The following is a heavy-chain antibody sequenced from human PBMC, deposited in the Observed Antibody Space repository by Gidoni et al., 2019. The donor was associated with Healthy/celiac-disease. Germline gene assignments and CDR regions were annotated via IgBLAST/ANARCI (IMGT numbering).Heavy chain of an antibody. Sequence: EVQLLESGGGLVQPGGSLRLSCAASGFTFSSHAMIWVRQAPGKGLEWVSTISGRGGITYYADSVKGRFTISRDNSKNTLYLQMNSLRAEDTAVYYCAKTAGYSSGCYGGGDYWGQGTLVTVSS. D-gene: IGHD6-19*01. CDR1: GFTFSSHA. CDR2: ISGRGGIT. J-gene: IGHJ4*02. V-gene: IGHV3-23*01. CDR3: AKTAGYSSGCYGGGDY.